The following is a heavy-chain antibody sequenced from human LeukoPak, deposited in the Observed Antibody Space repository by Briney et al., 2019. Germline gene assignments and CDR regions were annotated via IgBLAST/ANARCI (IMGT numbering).Heavy chain of an antibody. CDR1: GGSISSYY. CDR3: ARGTSSSWTDY. Sequence: SETLSLTCTVSGGSISSYYWSWIRQPPGKGLEWIGYIYYSGSTNYNPSLKSRVTISVDTSKNQFSLKLSSVTAADTAVYCCARGTSSSWTDYWGQGTLVTVSS. J-gene: IGHJ4*02. V-gene: IGHV4-59*01. D-gene: IGHD6-13*01. CDR2: IYYSGST.